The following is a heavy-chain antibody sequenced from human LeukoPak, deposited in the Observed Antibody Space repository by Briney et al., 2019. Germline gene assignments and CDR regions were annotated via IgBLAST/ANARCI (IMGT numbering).Heavy chain of an antibody. V-gene: IGHV1-69*13. Sequence: SVKVSCKASGGTFSSYAISWVRQAPGQGLEWMGGIIPIFGTANYAQKFQGRVTITADESTSTAYMELSSLRSEDTAVYYCARQRGLMTAGAFDIWGQGTMVTVSS. CDR2: IIPIFGTA. D-gene: IGHD6-13*01. CDR3: ARQRGLMTAGAFDI. J-gene: IGHJ3*02. CDR1: GGTFSSYA.